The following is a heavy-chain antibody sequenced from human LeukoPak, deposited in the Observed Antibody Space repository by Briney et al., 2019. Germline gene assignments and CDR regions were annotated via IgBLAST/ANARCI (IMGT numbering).Heavy chain of an antibody. Sequence: PGGSLRLSCAASGFTFSDYYMSWVRQAPGKGLEWVANINQDGSEKNYVDSVKGRFTISRDNARNSLYLQMNSLRAEDTAVYYCTRNAFDMWGQGTMVTVSS. CDR3: TRNAFDM. CDR1: GFTFSDYY. CDR2: INQDGSEK. V-gene: IGHV3-7*01. J-gene: IGHJ3*02.